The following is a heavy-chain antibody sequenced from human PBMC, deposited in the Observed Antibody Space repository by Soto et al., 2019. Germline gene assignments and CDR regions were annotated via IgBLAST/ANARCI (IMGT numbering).Heavy chain of an antibody. CDR1: AARITISD. CDR2: TIAHNRNT. V-gene: IGHV1-18*01. CDR3: ARGGYYDNNWVKLRHYGLDV. J-gene: IGHJ6*02. Sequence: PSVNLYRNSAAARITISDRICFRHAPLVNHQLIGYTIAHNRNTTSAQKLQGRVTMTTDTSTSTAYMELRSLRSDDTAVYYCARGGYYDNNWVKLRHYGLDVWGQGTSVTVSS. D-gene: IGHD3-16*01.